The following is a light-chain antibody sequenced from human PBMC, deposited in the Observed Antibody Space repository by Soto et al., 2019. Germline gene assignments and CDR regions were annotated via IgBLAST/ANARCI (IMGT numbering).Light chain of an antibody. Sequence: ELGMTQSPAALSVSPGERATLSCRAGQSVNSNLAWYQQKPGQAPRLLIYGASSRATGIPARFSGSGSGTEFTLTITSLQSEDFAVYYCQQYNSWPRTFGQGTKVDIK. CDR3: QQYNSWPRT. CDR2: GAS. V-gene: IGKV3-15*01. J-gene: IGKJ1*01. CDR1: QSVNSN.